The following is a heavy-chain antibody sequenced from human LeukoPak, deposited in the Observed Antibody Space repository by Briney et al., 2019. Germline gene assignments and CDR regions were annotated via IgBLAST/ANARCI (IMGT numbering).Heavy chain of an antibody. CDR3: ARDPGSSLVTPLYYFDY. D-gene: IGHD1-26*01. J-gene: IGHJ4*02. CDR1: GGSISSYH. V-gene: IGHV4-4*07. Sequence: SETLSLTCTVSGGSISSYHWSWIRQPAGKGLEWIGRIYTSGSTNYNPSLKSRVTMSVDTSKNQFSLKLSSVTAADTAVYYCARDPGSSLVTPLYYFDYWGQGTLVTVSS. CDR2: IYTSGST.